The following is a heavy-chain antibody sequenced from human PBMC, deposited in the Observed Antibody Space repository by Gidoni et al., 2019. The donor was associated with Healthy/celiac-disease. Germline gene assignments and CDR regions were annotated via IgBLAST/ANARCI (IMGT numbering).Heavy chain of an antibody. J-gene: IGHJ4*02. CDR3: ARAGY. CDR2: INHSGST. V-gene: IGHV4-34*01. CDR1: CGSFSGYY. Sequence: QVQLQQWGAGLLKPSATLSLTCAVYCGSFSGYYGSWIRQPPGKGREWIGEINHSGSTNYNPSLKSRVTISVDTSKNQFSLKLSSVTAADTAVYYCARAGYWGQGTLVTVSS.